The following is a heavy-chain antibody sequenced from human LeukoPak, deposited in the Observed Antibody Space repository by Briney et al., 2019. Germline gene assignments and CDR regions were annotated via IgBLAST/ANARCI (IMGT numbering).Heavy chain of an antibody. CDR3: ARRDSSGYYYRFDY. D-gene: IGHD3-22*01. CDR1: GFTFSSYS. CDR2: ISSSYI. V-gene: IGHV3-21*01. Sequence: PGGSLRLSCAASGFTFSSYSMNWVRQAPGKGLEWVSSISSSYIYYADSVKGRFTISRDNAKNSLYLQMNSLRAEDTAVYYCARRDSSGYYYRFDYWGQGTLVTVSS. J-gene: IGHJ4*02.